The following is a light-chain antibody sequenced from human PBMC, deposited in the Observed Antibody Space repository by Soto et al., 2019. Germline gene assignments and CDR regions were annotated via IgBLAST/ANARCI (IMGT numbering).Light chain of an antibody. J-gene: IGLJ1*01. CDR3: NSYTSSSTYV. Sequence: QSVLPQPASGSGSPGQSITISCTGTTSDVGRYNYVSWYQQHPGKAPNLIIYDVSTRPSGVSNRFSSSKSGNTASLTISGLQAEDEADYYCNSYTSSSTYVFGTGTKVTVL. V-gene: IGLV2-14*01. CDR2: DVS. CDR1: TSDVGRYNY.